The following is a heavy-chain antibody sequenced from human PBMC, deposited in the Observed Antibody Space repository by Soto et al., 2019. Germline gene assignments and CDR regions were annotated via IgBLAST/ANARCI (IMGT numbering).Heavy chain of an antibody. CDR2: ISSSGSTI. CDR3: AGSIQLWLRSSWFDP. D-gene: IGHD5-18*01. J-gene: IGHJ5*02. V-gene: IGHV3-11*01. CDR1: GFTFSDYY. Sequence: GGSLRLSCAASGFTFSDYYMSWIRQAPGKGLEWVSYISSSGSTIYYADSVKGRFTISRDNAKNSLYLQMNSLRAEDTAVYYCAGSIQLWLRSSWFDPWGQGTLVTVSS.